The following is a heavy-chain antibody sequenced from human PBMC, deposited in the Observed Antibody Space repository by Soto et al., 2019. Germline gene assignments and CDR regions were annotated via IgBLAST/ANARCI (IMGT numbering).Heavy chain of an antibody. CDR2: ISSSSSYI. CDR1: GFTFSSYS. V-gene: IGHV3-21*01. CDR3: ARAGRVNPSQY. D-gene: IGHD2-8*01. Sequence: GESLKISCAASGFTFSSYSMNWVRQAPGKGLEWVSSISSSSSYIYYADSVKGRFTISRDNAKNSLYPQMNSLRAEDTAVYYCARAGRVNPSQYWGQGTLVTVSS. J-gene: IGHJ4*02.